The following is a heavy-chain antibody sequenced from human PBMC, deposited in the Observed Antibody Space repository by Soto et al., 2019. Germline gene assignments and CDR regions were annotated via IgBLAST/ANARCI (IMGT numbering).Heavy chain of an antibody. D-gene: IGHD6-19*01. CDR2: IDSYGSAT. Sequence: GGSLRLSCAVXXXTXSDYWXXXVXXXXXXGLVWVSRIDSYGSATKYADSVEGRFSISKDNAENTLYLQMNNLRVDDTAVYYCVRVLKSIGWDNDVFDIWGQGTMVTVS. CDR1: XXTXSDYW. J-gene: IGHJ3*02. CDR3: VRVLKSIGWDNDVFDI. V-gene: IGHV3-74*01.